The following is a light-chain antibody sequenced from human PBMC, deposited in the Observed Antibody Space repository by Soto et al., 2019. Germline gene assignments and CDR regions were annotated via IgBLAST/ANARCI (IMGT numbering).Light chain of an antibody. CDR1: QSVSSN. V-gene: IGKV3D-15*01. J-gene: IGKJ5*01. CDR2: GAS. Sequence: EIVMTQSPAALSVSPGERATLSCRASQSVSSNLAWYQQKPGQAPRLLIYGASTRATGIPARFSGSGSGTELTLTISSLQSEDFAVYCCQQYNNWPPITVGIGTRLEIK. CDR3: QQYNNWPPIT.